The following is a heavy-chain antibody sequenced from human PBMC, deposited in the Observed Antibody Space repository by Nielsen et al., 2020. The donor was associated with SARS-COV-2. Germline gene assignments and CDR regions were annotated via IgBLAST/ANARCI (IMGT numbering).Heavy chain of an antibody. V-gene: IGHV3-23*01. Sequence: GESLKISCAASGFSFSSYAMTWVRQAPGKGLEWVSSIGTTGDKTFYADSVKGRFTISRDNSKNTLYLQLNSLRAEDTAVYYCARGNGWGSYFDYWGQGIRVTVS. CDR2: IGTTGDKT. J-gene: IGHJ4*02. D-gene: IGHD7-27*01. CDR1: GFSFSSYA. CDR3: ARGNGWGSYFDY.